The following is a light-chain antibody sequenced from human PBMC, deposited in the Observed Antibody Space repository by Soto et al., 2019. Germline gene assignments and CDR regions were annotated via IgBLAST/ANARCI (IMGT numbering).Light chain of an antibody. V-gene: IGLV2-23*02. CDR1: SSDVGSYNL. J-gene: IGLJ1*01. CDR2: EVS. CDR3: CSYAGSSTFPYV. Sequence: LTQPASVSGSPGQSITISCTGTSSDVGSYNLVSWYQQHPGKAPKLMIYEVSKRPSGVSNRFSGSKSGNTASLTISGLQAEDEADYYCCSYAGSSTFPYVFGTGTKVTVL.